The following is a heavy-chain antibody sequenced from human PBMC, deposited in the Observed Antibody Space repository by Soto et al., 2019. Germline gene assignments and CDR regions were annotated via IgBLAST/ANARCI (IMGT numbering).Heavy chain of an antibody. J-gene: IGHJ4*01. CDR3: AILDRRDRYPLDC. D-gene: IGHD1-20*01. Sequence: SESLSLTCTVSGGSISSSSYYWGWIRQPTGKGLEWIGNIYYSGSTYYNPSLQSRDTISVDTSKNQFSLKLSSVTAADTAVYYCAILDRRDRYPLDCWGHGTLVTVSS. CDR1: GGSISSSSYY. CDR2: IYYSGST. V-gene: IGHV4-39*01.